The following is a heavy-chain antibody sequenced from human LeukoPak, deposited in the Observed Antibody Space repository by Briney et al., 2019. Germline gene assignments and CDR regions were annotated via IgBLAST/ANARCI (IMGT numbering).Heavy chain of an antibody. CDR3: ASLFNVRYYYYYMDV. Sequence: SETLSLTCAVYGGSFSGYYWSWIRQPPGKGLEWIGEINHSGSTNYNPSLKSRVTISVDTSKNQFSLKLSSVTAADTAVHYCASLFNVRYYYYYMDVWGKGTTVTVSS. CDR1: GGSFSGYY. D-gene: IGHD3-16*02. V-gene: IGHV4-34*01. J-gene: IGHJ6*03. CDR2: INHSGST.